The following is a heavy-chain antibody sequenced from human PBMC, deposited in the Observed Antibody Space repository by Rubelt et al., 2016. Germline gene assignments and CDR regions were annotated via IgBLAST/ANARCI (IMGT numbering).Heavy chain of an antibody. V-gene: IGHV4-34*01. CDR3: AGGYGFVPFES. CDR2: ISHSGSS. CDR1: GGSFSSYY. D-gene: IGHD3-10*01. J-gene: IGHJ4*02. Sequence: QVQLQQWGAGLLKPSATLSLTCAVYGGSFSSYYWRWIRQPPGKGLEWIAEISHSGSSNYNPSLESRVTLSIDTSKNQFSLRLSSVTAADTAVYYCAGGYGFVPFESWGQGTLVTVSS.